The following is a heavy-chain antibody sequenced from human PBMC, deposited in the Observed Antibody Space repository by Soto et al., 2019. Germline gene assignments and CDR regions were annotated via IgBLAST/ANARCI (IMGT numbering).Heavy chain of an antibody. Sequence: PSETLSLTGTVSGGSISSYYWSWIRQPPGKGLEWIGYIYYSGSTNYNPSLKSRVTISVDTSKNQFSLKLSSVTAADTAVYYCARLSSSRITIFGVAPGWFDPWGQGTLVTVSS. CDR2: IYYSGST. J-gene: IGHJ5*02. CDR3: ARLSSSRITIFGVAPGWFDP. CDR1: GGSISSYY. V-gene: IGHV4-59*08. D-gene: IGHD3-3*01.